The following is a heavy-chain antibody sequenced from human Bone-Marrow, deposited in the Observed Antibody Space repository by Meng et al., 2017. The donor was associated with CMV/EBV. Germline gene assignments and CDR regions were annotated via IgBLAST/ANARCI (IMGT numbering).Heavy chain of an antibody. Sequence: FNSYAMSWVRQATGKGLEWVSAISGSGGSTYYADSVKGRFTISRDNSKNTLYLQMNSLRAEDTAVYYCAKDLRDRRTYYYDSSGYDYWGQGTLVTVSS. CDR3: AKDLRDRRTYYYDSSGYDY. J-gene: IGHJ4*02. CDR2: ISGSGGST. V-gene: IGHV3-23*01. D-gene: IGHD3-22*01. CDR1: FNSYA.